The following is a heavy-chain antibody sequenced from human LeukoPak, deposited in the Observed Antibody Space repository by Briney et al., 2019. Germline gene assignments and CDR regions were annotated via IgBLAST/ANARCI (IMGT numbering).Heavy chain of an antibody. D-gene: IGHD2-2*01. CDR1: GYTFTGYY. J-gene: IGHJ6*02. V-gene: IGHV1-2*02. Sequence: GASVKVSCKASGYTFTGYYMHWVRQAPGQGLEWMGWINPNSGGTNYAQKFQGRATMTRDTSISTAYMELSRLRSDDTAVYYCARMGIPAAIHYYYGMDVWGQGTTVTVSS. CDR3: ARMGIPAAIHYYYGMDV. CDR2: INPNSGGT.